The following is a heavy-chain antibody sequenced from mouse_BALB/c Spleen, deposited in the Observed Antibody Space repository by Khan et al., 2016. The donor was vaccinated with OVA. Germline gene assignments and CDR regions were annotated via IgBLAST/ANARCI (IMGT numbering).Heavy chain of an antibody. D-gene: IGHD1-2*01. CDR1: GYSITSGYG. CDR2: ISYSGST. V-gene: IGHV3-2*02. J-gene: IGHJ2*01. Sequence: VPLKESGPGLVKPSQSLSLTCTVTGYSITSGYGWNWIRQFPGNKLECMGYISYSGSTNYNPSLKSTTSITRDTSKNQFFLQLNSVHTEDTATYYCARTARIKYWGQGTTLTVSS. CDR3: ARTARIKY.